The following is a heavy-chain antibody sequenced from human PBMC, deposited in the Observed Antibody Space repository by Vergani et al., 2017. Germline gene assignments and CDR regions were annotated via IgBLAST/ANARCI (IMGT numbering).Heavy chain of an antibody. CDR2: IYYSGST. V-gene: IGHV4-59*11. D-gene: IGHD5-18*01. CDR1: GGSISSHY. Sequence: QVQLQESGPGLVKPSETLSLTCTVSGGSISSHYWSWIRQPPGKGLEWIGYIYYSGSTNYNPSLKSRVTTSVATSKNQFSLKLSSVTAADTAVYYCATDAQLGRRCDYWGQGTLVTVSS. J-gene: IGHJ4*02. CDR3: ATDAQLGRRCDY.